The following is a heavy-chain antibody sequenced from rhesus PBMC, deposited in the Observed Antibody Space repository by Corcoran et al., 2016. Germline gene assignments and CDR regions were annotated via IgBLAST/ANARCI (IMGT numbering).Heavy chain of an antibody. Sequence: QVQLQESGPGLVKPSETLSLSCAVSGYSISSGYGWSWIRQPPGKGLEGFGNIGGTSRSNNHTPPRKIRVTISKDTSKNQFSLKLSSVTAADTAVYYCARGNIVVVFTAMWEYFGFWGQGALVTVSS. D-gene: IGHD2-27*01. CDR3: ARGNIVVVFTAMWEYFGF. CDR1: GYSISSGYG. J-gene: IGHJ1*01. CDR2: IGGTSRSN. V-gene: IGHV4-127*01.